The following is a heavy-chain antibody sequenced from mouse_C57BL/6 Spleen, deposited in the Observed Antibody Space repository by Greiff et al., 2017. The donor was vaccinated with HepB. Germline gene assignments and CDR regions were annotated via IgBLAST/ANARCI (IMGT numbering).Heavy chain of an antibody. Sequence: EVKLMESGAELVKPGASVKLSCTASGFNIKDYYMHWVKQRTEQGLEWIGRIDPEDGETKYAPKFQGKATITADTSSNTAYLQLSSLTSEDTAVYYWASHYYGSSPFYAMDYWGQGTSVTVSS. CDR2: IDPEDGET. V-gene: IGHV14-2*01. D-gene: IGHD1-1*01. CDR3: ASHYYGSSPFYAMDY. CDR1: GFNIKDYY. J-gene: IGHJ4*01.